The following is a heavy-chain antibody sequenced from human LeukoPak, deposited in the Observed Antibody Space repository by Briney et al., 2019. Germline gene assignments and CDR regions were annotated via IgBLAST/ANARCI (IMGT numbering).Heavy chain of an antibody. D-gene: IGHD3-10*01. Sequence: GGSLRLSCAASGFTFDDYAMHWVRQAPGKGLERVSGISWNSGSIGYADSVKGRFTISRDNAKNSLYLQMNSLRAEDTALYYCAKEKPGDDAFDIWGQGTMVTVSS. CDR3: AKEKPGDDAFDI. V-gene: IGHV3-9*01. J-gene: IGHJ3*02. CDR2: ISWNSGSI. CDR1: GFTFDDYA.